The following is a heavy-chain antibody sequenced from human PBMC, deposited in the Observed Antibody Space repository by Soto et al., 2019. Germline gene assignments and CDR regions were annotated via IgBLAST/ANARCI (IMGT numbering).Heavy chain of an antibody. V-gene: IGHV4-31*03. D-gene: IGHD5-12*01. J-gene: IGHJ3*02. CDR2: IYYSGST. Sequence: QVQLQESGPGLVKPSQTLSLTCTVSGGSINSGGYYWSWIRQHPGKGLEWIGYIYYSGSTYYNPSLKSRVTISVDTSKNQFSLKLSSVTAADTAVYYCARDRVDIVALDAFDIWGQGTMVTVSS. CDR3: ARDRVDIVALDAFDI. CDR1: GGSINSGGYY.